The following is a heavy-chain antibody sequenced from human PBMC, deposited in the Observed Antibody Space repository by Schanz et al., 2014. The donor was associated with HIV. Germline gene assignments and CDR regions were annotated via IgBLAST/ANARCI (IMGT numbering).Heavy chain of an antibody. CDR1: GDTFTGDF. J-gene: IGHJ6*02. Sequence: QVQLVQSGAEVKKPGASVKVSCKASGDTFTGDFMHWVRQAPGQGLEWLGWMNPGSGNTGYAWKFQGRVTMTRDTSIRTAYMELSSLRSEDTAVYYCARRGLVGATLYYYYYGMDVWGQGTTVTVSS. D-gene: IGHD1-26*01. V-gene: IGHV1-8*02. CDR3: ARRGLVGATLYYYYYGMDV. CDR2: MNPGSGNT.